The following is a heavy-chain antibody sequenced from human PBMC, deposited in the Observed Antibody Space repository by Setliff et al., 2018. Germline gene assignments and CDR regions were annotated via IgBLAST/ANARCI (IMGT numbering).Heavy chain of an antibody. V-gene: IGHV3-30-3*01. CDR3: VRYNWNFPDC. J-gene: IGHJ4*02. CDR2: SRYAENYQ. Sequence: PGGSLRLSCEASGFTFSNYAMNWVRQAPGKGLEWVAVSRYAENYQYYADSVKGRLTISRDNARNTLYLQMNSLRVEDTAVYYCVRYNWNFPDCWGQGTLVTVSS. D-gene: IGHD1-7*01. CDR1: GFTFSNYA.